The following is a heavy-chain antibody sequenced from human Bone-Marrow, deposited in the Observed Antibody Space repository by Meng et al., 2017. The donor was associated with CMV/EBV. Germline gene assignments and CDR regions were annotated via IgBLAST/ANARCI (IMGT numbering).Heavy chain of an antibody. CDR1: GFSLSTSGVG. V-gene: IGHV2-5*01. Sequence: SGPTLVNLTQPLTLTCTFSGFSLSTSGVGVGWIRQPPGKALEWLALIYWNDDNRYSPSLKSRLTITKDTSKNQVVLTMTNMDPVDTATYYCAHSGPSGYYDFWSGYEYYYYCGMDVWGQGTTVTVSS. CDR2: IYWNDDN. D-gene: IGHD3-3*01. J-gene: IGHJ6*02. CDR3: AHSGPSGYYDFWSGYEYYYYCGMDV.